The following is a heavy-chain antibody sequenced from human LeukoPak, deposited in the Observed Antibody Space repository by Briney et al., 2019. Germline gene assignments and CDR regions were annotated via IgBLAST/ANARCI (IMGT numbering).Heavy chain of an antibody. V-gene: IGHV3-11*01. CDR2: ISSSGSTI. CDR3: ARDAFGTLTGHSPDY. D-gene: IGHD3-9*01. J-gene: IGHJ4*02. Sequence: GGSLRLSCAASGFTFSDYYMSWIRQAPGKGLERVSYISSSGSTIYYADSVKGRFTISGDNAKNSLYLQMNSLRAADTDVYYCARDAFGTLTGHSPDYWGQGTLVTVSS. CDR1: GFTFSDYY.